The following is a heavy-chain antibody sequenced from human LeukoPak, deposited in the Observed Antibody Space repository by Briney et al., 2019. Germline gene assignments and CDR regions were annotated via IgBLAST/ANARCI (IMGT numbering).Heavy chain of an antibody. CDR3: ARASRDGYNQNFDH. CDR2: IYPGNSDT. Sequence: GESLKVSCKVSGYSFTSYWIGWVRQMPGKGLEWMGIIYPGNSDTRYSPSSQGQVTISADKSISTAYLQWSSLKASDTAMYYCARASRDGYNQNFDHWGQGTLVTVSS. J-gene: IGHJ4*02. D-gene: IGHD5-24*01. CDR1: GYSFTSYW. V-gene: IGHV5-51*01.